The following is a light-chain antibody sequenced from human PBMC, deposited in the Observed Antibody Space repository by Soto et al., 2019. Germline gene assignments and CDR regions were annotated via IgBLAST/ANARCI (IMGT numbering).Light chain of an antibody. CDR1: QTITIF. V-gene: IGKV1-39*01. J-gene: IGKJ2*01. Sequence: DIQMTQSPSSLSASVGDRVTITCRASQTITIFLNWYQQKPGKAPRLLIYASSILQSGVPSRFSGSGSGTGFNLTISSLQSEDYATYYCQQSYSAPTFGQGTKREIK. CDR2: ASS. CDR3: QQSYSAPT.